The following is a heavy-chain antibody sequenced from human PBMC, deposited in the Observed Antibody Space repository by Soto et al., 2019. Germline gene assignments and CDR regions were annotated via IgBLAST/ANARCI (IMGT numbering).Heavy chain of an antibody. CDR1: GGTFSTYA. Sequence: QVQLVQSGAEVKKPGSSVKVSCKASGGTFSTYAITWVRQAPGQGFEWMGGIIPIFGTANYAQNFQDRVTITAAESTSTAYMELSSLRSEDTAVYYCASRLGTMIVALNDSKGWYFDLWGRGTVVTVSS. J-gene: IGHJ2*01. V-gene: IGHV1-69*12. CDR2: IIPIFGTA. D-gene: IGHD3-22*01. CDR3: ASRLGTMIVALNDSKGWYFDL.